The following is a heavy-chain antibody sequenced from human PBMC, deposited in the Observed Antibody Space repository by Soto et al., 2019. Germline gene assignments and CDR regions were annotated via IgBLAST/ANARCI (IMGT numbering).Heavy chain of an antibody. D-gene: IGHD6-19*01. Sequence: SGPTLVNPTQTLTLTCTFSGFSLSTSGMCVSWIRQPPGKALEWLARIDWDDDKYYSTSLKTRLTSSKDTSKNQVVLTRTNMDPVDTATYYCARSKCSGWYVGGFDYWGQGTLVTVS. J-gene: IGHJ4*02. V-gene: IGHV2-70*11. CDR1: GFSLSTSGMC. CDR3: ARSKCSGWYVGGFDY. CDR2: IDWDDDK.